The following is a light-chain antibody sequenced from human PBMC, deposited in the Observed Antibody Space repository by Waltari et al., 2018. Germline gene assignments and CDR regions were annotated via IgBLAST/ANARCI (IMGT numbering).Light chain of an antibody. J-gene: IGKJ1*01. CDR2: WAS. V-gene: IGKV4-1*01. Sequence: DIVMTQSPDPLAVSLGERATIHCKSSQSVLYSSNNKNHLAWYQQKPGQPPKLLVYWASTRESGVPDRFSGSGSGTDFTLTISSLQAEDVAVYYCQQYYSLPWTFGQGTKVEIK. CDR3: QQYYSLPWT. CDR1: QSVLYSSNNKNH.